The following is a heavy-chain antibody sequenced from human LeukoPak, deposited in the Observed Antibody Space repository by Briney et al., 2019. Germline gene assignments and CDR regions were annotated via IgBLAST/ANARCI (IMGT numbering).Heavy chain of an antibody. Sequence: ASVKVSCKASGYTFTSYGISWVRQAPGQGLEWMGWISAYNGNTNYAQKLQGRVTMTTDTSTSTAYMELRSLRSDGTAVYYCARTLAVAGRGYFDYWGQGTLVTVSS. CDR2: ISAYNGNT. CDR1: GYTFTSYG. V-gene: IGHV1-18*01. D-gene: IGHD6-19*01. CDR3: ARTLAVAGRGYFDY. J-gene: IGHJ4*02.